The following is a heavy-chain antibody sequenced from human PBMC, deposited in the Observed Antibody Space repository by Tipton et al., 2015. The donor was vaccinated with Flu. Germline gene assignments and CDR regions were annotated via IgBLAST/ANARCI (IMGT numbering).Heavy chain of an antibody. CDR2: IGSSGDT. V-gene: IGHV3-13*01. J-gene: IGHJ6*02. D-gene: IGHD6-13*01. CDR1: GFTFSSYD. CDR3: ARGPLPDSNWYNGMDV. Sequence: SLRLSCEASGFTFSSYDMHWVRQTTGKGLQWVSGIGSSGDTYYAGSLKGRVTISRENAKNSVYLQMRSLSAGDTAVYYCARGPLPDSNWYNGMDVWGQGITVTVSS.